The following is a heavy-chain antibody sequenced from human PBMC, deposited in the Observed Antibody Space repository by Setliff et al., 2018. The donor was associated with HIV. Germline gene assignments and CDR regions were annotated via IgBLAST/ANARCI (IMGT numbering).Heavy chain of an antibody. V-gene: IGHV4-31*11. CDR3: ARSSAERSAVRGLAIAFDI. CDR1: GGSFSGYY. J-gene: IGHJ3*02. D-gene: IGHD3-10*01. CDR2: IYYSGST. Sequence: PSETLSLTCAVYGGSFSGYYWSWIRQHPGRGLEWIGYIYYSGSTYYNPSLKSRVAVSVDTSKNQFSLSLSSVTAADTAVYYCARSSAERSAVRGLAIAFDIWGPGTKVTVSS.